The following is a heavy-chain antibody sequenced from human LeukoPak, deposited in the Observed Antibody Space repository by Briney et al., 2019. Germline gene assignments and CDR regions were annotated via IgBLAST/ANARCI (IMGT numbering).Heavy chain of an antibody. J-gene: IGHJ6*02. Sequence: GASVKVSCKASGGTFSSYAISWVRQAPGQGLEWMGIINPSGGSTSYAQKFQGRVTMTRDTSTSTAYMELSSLRSEDTAVYYCARDLRNYVDYYYYYGMDVWGQGTTVTVSS. CDR2: INPSGGST. V-gene: IGHV1-46*01. CDR1: GGTFSSYA. CDR3: ARDLRNYVDYYYYYGMDV. D-gene: IGHD4-11*01.